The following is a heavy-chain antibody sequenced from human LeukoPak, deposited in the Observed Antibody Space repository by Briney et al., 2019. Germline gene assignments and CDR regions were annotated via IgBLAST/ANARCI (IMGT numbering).Heavy chain of an antibody. V-gene: IGHV1-2*02. Sequence: ASVKVSCKASGYTFTGYYMHWVRQAPGQGLEWMGWINPNSGGTNYAQKFQGRVTMTRDTSISTAYMELSRLRSDDTAVYYCARVLRNYDILTGYAYLDYWGQGTLVTVSS. CDR1: GYTFTGYY. CDR2: INPNSGGT. CDR3: ARVLRNYDILTGYAYLDY. D-gene: IGHD3-9*01. J-gene: IGHJ4*02.